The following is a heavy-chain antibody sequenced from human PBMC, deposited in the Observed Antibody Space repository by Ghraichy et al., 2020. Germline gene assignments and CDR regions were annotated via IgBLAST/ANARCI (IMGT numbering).Heavy chain of an antibody. CDR2: INHSGST. V-gene: IGHV4-34*01. Sequence: SETLSLTCAVYGGSFSGYYWSWLRQPPGKGLEWIGEINHSGSTNYNPSLKSRVTISVDTSKNQFSLKLSSVTAADTAVYYCARRQKLRLLGSYRAGVLDYWGQGTLVTVSS. CDR1: GGSFSGYY. J-gene: IGHJ4*02. CDR3: ARRQKLRLLGSYRAGVLDY. D-gene: IGHD3-16*02.